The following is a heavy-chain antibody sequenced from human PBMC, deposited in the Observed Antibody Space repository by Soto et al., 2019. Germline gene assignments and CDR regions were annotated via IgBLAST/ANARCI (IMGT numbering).Heavy chain of an antibody. CDR3: AKATNFGVGPDYYYYYGMDV. Sequence: SCAASGFSFISYAVIWVRQAPGKGLEWVSTVSGSGDTTYYADSVKCRFTISGDNSRSTLSLQMDSLRGEDTAVYYCAKATNFGVGPDYYYYYGMDVWGQGTTVTVSS. V-gene: IGHV3-23*01. D-gene: IGHD3-3*01. CDR1: GFSFISYA. CDR2: VSGSGDTT. J-gene: IGHJ6*02.